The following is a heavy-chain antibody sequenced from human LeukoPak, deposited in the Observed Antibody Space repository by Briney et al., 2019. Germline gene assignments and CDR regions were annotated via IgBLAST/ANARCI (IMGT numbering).Heavy chain of an antibody. CDR1: GFTFSSYR. J-gene: IGHJ4*02. Sequence: PGGSLRLSCAASGFTFSSYRMIWVRQTPGKGLEWVSSISSSSSTINYADSMRGRFTISRDNAKNSLYLQMNSLRAEDTAVYYCARDSSSWNDLFYFDYWGQGTLVTVSS. CDR3: ARDSSSWNDLFYFDY. D-gene: IGHD6-13*01. CDR2: ISSSSSTI. V-gene: IGHV3-48*04.